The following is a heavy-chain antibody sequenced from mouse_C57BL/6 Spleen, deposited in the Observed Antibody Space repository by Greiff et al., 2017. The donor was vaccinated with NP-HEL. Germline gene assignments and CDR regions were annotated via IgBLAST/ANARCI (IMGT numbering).Heavy chain of an antibody. CDR2: ISDGGSYT. Sequence: EVQLVESGGGLVKPGGSLKLSCAASGFTFSSYAMSWVRQTPEKRLEWVATISDGGSYTYYPDNVKGRFTISRDNAKNNLYLQMSHLKSEDTAMYYCARDRVYYGNYYAMDYWGQGTSVTVSS. J-gene: IGHJ4*01. V-gene: IGHV5-4*01. CDR3: ARDRVYYGNYYAMDY. CDR1: GFTFSSYA. D-gene: IGHD2-1*01.